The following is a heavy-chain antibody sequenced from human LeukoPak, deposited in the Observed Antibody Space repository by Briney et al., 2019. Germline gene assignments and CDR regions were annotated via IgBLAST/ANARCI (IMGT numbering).Heavy chain of an antibody. Sequence: SETLSLTCTASGYSISSDYYWGWIRQPPGKGLEWIGNIFHNGNTYYNPSLKSRDTMSIDTSKKQFSLKLRTATAADTAVYYCARIEDVTRGYNHAYYFDYWGQGTLVTVSS. V-gene: IGHV4-38-2*02. CDR3: ARIEDVTRGYNHAYYFDY. D-gene: IGHD5-18*01. J-gene: IGHJ4*02. CDR2: IFHNGNT. CDR1: GYSISSDYY.